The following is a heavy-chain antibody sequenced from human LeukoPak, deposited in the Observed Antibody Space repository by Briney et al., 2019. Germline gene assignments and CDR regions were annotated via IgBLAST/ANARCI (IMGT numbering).Heavy chain of an antibody. V-gene: IGHV3-23*01. CDR3: AVLVGATNFDY. D-gene: IGHD1-26*01. J-gene: IGHJ4*02. Sequence: GGSLRLSCAASGFTFSSYAMSWVRQAPGKGLEWVSGISGSGGSTYYADSVKGRFTISRDNSKNTLYLQMNSLRAEDTAVYYCAVLVGATNFDYWGQGTLVTVSS. CDR2: ISGSGGST. CDR1: GFTFSSYA.